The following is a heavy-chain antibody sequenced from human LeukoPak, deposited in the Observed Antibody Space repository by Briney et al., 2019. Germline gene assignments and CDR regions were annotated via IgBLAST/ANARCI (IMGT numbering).Heavy chain of an antibody. J-gene: IGHJ6*03. Sequence: SETLSLTCTVSGGSISSYYWSWIRQPAGKGLEWIGRIYTSGSTNYNPSLKSRVTMSVDTSKNQFSLKLSSVTAGDTAVYYCARVSSSTSPNRYYYYYYMDVWGKGTTVTVSS. CDR1: GGSISSYY. D-gene: IGHD2-2*01. CDR2: IYTSGST. CDR3: ARVSSSTSPNRYYYYYYMDV. V-gene: IGHV4-4*07.